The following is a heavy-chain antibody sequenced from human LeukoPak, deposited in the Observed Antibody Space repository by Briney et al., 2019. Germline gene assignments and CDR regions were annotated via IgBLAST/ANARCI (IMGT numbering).Heavy chain of an antibody. CDR1: GFTFSSYG. CDR2: IWYDGSNK. J-gene: IGHJ3*02. CDR3: AKERKGGIAARDAFDI. D-gene: IGHD6-6*01. Sequence: PGGSLRLSCAASGFTFSSYGMHWVRQAPGKGLEWVAVIWYDGSNKYYADSVKGRFTISRDNSKNTLYLQMNSLRAEDTAVYYCAKERKGGIAARDAFDIWGQGTMVTVSS. V-gene: IGHV3-33*06.